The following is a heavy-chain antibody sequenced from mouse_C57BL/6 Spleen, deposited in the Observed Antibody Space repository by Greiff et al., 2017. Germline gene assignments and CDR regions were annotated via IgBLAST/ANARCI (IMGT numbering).Heavy chain of an antibody. Sequence: QVQLKQPGAELVKPGASVKLSCKASGYTFTSYWMHWVKQRPGQGLEWIGMIHPNSGSTNYNEKFKSKATLTVDKSSSTDYMQLSSLTSEDSAVYYCAREDVVYDYFDYWGQGTTLTVSS. CDR2: IHPNSGST. V-gene: IGHV1-64*01. CDR1: GYTFTSYW. D-gene: IGHD1-1*01. J-gene: IGHJ2*01. CDR3: AREDVVYDYFDY.